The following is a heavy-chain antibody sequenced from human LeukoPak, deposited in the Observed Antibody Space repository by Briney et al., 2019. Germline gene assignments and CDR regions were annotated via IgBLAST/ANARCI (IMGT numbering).Heavy chain of an antibody. CDR1: GGSISSYY. Sequence: SETLSLTCTVSGGSISSYYWSWIRQPPGKGLEWIGYIYYSGSTNYNPSLKSRVTISVDTSKNQFSLKLSSATAADTAVYYCARLGTSSWPSSLGRYYYGMDVWGQGTTVTVSS. D-gene: IGHD6-13*01. CDR3: ARLGTSSWPSSLGRYYYGMDV. J-gene: IGHJ6*02. V-gene: IGHV4-59*08. CDR2: IYYSGST.